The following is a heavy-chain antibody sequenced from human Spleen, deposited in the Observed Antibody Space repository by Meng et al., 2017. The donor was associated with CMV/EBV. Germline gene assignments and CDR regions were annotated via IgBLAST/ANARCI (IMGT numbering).Heavy chain of an antibody. CDR2: ISSSSSYI. J-gene: IGHJ4*02. CDR3: ARDRAGLSGYYSD. CDR1: GFTFSSYS. Sequence: ASGFTFSSYSMNWVRQAPGKGLEWVSSISSSSSYIYYADSVKGRFTISRDNAKNSLYLQMNSLRAEDTAVYYCARDRAGLSGYYSDWGQGTLVTVSS. D-gene: IGHD3-3*01. V-gene: IGHV3-21*01.